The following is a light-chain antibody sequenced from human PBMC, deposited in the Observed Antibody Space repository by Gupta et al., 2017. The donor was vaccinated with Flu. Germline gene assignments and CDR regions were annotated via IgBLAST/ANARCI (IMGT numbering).Light chain of an antibody. V-gene: IGKV1-12*02. CDR1: EGISTW. CDR3: QQANKFPFT. J-gene: IGKJ3*01. CDR2: DAS. Sequence: DIQMTQSPSVVSASVGDRVTITCRASEGISTWLAWYQQMPGKAPKLLIYDASTLETGVPSRFSGSGAGTDFTLTINSLQPEDFATYYCQQANKFPFTFGPGTKVDLK.